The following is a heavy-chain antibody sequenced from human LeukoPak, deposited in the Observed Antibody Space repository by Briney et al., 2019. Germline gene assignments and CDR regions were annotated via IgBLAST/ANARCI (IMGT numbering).Heavy chain of an antibody. CDR2: ISYDGSNK. CDR3: AKDTGRNYWVYYYYGMDV. J-gene: IGHJ6*02. V-gene: IGHV3-30*18. Sequence: GGSLRLSCAASGFTFSSYGMHWVRQAPGKGLEWVAVISYDGSNKYYADSVKGRFTISRDNSKNTLYLQMNSLRAEDTAVYYCAKDTGRNYWVYYYYGMDVWGQGTTVTVSS. D-gene: IGHD1-14*01. CDR1: GFTFSSYG.